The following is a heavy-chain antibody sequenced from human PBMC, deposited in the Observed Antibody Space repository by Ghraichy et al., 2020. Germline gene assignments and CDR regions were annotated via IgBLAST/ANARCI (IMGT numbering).Heavy chain of an antibody. CDR3: AKGRRGAYDAFDI. V-gene: IGHV3-30*18. D-gene: IGHD3-16*01. CDR1: GFTFSSYG. Sequence: GGSLRLSCAASGFTFSSYGMHWVRQAPGKGLEWVAVISYDGSNKYYADSVKGRFTISRDNSKNTLYLQMNSLRAEDTAVYYCAKGRRGAYDAFDIWGQGTMVTVSS. J-gene: IGHJ3*02. CDR2: ISYDGSNK.